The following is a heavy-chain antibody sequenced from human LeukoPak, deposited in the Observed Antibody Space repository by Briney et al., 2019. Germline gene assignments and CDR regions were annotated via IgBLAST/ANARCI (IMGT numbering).Heavy chain of an antibody. V-gene: IGHV3-23*01. CDR2: ISGSGGST. CDR3: ASLRFGSGSYYNDY. Sequence: GGSLRLSCAASGFAFSRYAMTWVRQAPGKGLEWVSAISGSGGSTYYADSVKGRFTISRDNSKNTLFLQMNSLRTEDTAIYYCASLRFGSGSYYNDYWGQGTLVTVSS. CDR1: GFAFSRYA. J-gene: IGHJ4*02. D-gene: IGHD3-10*01.